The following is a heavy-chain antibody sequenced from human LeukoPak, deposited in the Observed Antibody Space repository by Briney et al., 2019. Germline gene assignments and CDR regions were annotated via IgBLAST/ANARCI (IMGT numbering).Heavy chain of an antibody. CDR1: GGSFSGYY. J-gene: IGHJ6*03. D-gene: IGHD5-18*01. CDR3: ARRKDLDTAMVGYHYSYMDV. CDR2: INHSGST. Sequence: PSETLSLTCAVYGGSFSGYYWSWIRQPPGKGLEWIGEINHSGSTNYNPSLKSRVTISVDTSKNQFSLKLSSVTAADTALYFCARRKDLDTAMVGYHYSYMDVWGKGTTVIVS. V-gene: IGHV4-34*01.